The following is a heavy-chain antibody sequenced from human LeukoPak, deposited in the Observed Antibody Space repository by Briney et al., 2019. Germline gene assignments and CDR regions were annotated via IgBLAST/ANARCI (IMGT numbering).Heavy chain of an antibody. CDR2: IYYSGGT. J-gene: IGHJ4*02. D-gene: IGHD3-10*01. CDR1: GGSISSYY. CDR3: ARGSRWLEAFFDY. Sequence: SETLSLTCTVSGGSISSYYWSWIRQPPGKGLEWIGYIYYSGGTNYNPSLKSRVTISVDTSKNQFSLKLSSVTAADTAVYYCARGSRWLEAFFDYWGQGTLVTVSS. V-gene: IGHV4-59*01.